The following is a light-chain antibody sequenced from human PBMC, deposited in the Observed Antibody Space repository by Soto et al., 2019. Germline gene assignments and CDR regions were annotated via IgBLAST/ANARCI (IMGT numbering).Light chain of an antibody. CDR3: QQYDNLPIT. CDR1: QDISNY. Sequence: DIQMTQSPSSLSASVGDRVTITCQASQDISNYLNWYQQKPGKAPKLLIYDASNLETGVPSRFSGSGSGTDLTFTMSSLQPQDIVTYYCQQYDNLPITFGPGTKVHIK. V-gene: IGKV1-33*01. CDR2: DAS. J-gene: IGKJ3*01.